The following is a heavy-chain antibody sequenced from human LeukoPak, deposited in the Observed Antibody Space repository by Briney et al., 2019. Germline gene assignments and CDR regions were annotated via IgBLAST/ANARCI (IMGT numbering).Heavy chain of an antibody. J-gene: IGHJ4*02. Sequence: SETLSLTCTVSGGSISSYYWSWIRQPPGKGLEWIGYIYYSGSTNYNPSLKSRVTISVDTSKNQFSLKLSSVTAADTAVYYCARITHYYDSSGYYWFDYWGQGTLVTVSS. D-gene: IGHD3-22*01. CDR3: ARITHYYDSSGYYWFDY. CDR2: IYYSGST. V-gene: IGHV4-59*01. CDR1: GGSISSYY.